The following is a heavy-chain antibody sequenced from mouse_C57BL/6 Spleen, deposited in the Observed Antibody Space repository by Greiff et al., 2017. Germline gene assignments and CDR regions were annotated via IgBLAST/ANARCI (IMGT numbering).Heavy chain of an antibody. CDR3: ARNYGSPYWYFDV. CDR1: GYAFTNYL. Sequence: VQLQQSGAELVRPGTSVKVSCKASGYAFTNYLIEWVKQRPGQGLEWIGVINPGSGGTNYNEKFKGKATLTADKSSSTAYMQLSSLTSEDSAVYFCARNYGSPYWYFDVWGTGTTVTVSS. D-gene: IGHD1-1*01. V-gene: IGHV1-54*01. J-gene: IGHJ1*03. CDR2: INPGSGGT.